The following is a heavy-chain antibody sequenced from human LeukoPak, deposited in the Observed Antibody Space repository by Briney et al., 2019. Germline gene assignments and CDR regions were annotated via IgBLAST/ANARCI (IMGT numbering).Heavy chain of an antibody. CDR1: GGSISSYY. D-gene: IGHD3-22*01. CDR3: ARDILVNYYDSSGYDI. J-gene: IGHJ3*02. Sequence: PSETLSLTCTVSGGSISSYYWSWIRQPAGKGLEWIGRIYTSGSTNYNPSLKSRVTMSVDTSKNQFSLKLSSVTAADTAVYYCARDILVNYYDSSGYDIWGQGTMVTVSS. V-gene: IGHV4-4*07. CDR2: IYTSGST.